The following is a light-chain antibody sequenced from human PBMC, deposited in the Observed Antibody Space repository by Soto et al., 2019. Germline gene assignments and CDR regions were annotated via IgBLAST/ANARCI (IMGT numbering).Light chain of an antibody. CDR2: DAS. V-gene: IGKV1-5*01. CDR1: QTIITS. CDR3: QQYNSYST. Sequence: DIQLTQSPSALSASIGDRVSITCRASQTIITSLAWYQQKPGKAPKLLIYDASVLQTGVPARFSGYASGTEFTLTITSVQPDDFATYYCQQYNSYSTFGPGTKVDIK. J-gene: IGKJ3*01.